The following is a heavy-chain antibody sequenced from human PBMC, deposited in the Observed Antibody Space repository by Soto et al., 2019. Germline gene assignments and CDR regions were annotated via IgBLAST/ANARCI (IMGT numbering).Heavy chain of an antibody. CDR2: IYYSEST. D-gene: IGHD6-19*01. J-gene: IGHJ4*02. Sequence: QLQLQESGPGLVKPSETLSLTCTVSGGSISSSSYYWGWIRQPPGKGLEWIGSIYYSESTYYNQYLNSRVTRSVDTSKIQISTKLSSVPAANTAVYYCASHAVHRSGCTDYWGQGTLVTVSS. V-gene: IGHV4-39*01. CDR3: ASHAVHRSGCTDY. CDR1: GGSISSSSYY.